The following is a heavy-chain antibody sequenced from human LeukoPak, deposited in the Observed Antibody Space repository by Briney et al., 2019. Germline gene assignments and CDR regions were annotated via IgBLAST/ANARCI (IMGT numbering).Heavy chain of an antibody. J-gene: IGHJ4*02. CDR3: ARDRYYYDSRGYSLDY. V-gene: IGHV3-21*01. CDR1: GFTFSSYN. D-gene: IGHD3-22*01. CDR2: ISSSSGYI. Sequence: PGGSLRLSCAASGFTFSSYNMNWVRQAPGKGLEWVSSISSSSGYIYYADSVKGRFTISRDNAKNSLYLQMSSLKAEDTAVYYCARDRYYYDSRGYSLDYWGQGTLVTVSS.